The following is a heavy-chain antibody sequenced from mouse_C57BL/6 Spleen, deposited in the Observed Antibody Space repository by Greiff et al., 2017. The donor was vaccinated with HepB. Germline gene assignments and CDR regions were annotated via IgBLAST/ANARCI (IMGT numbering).Heavy chain of an antibody. D-gene: IGHD2-5*01. CDR1: GYAFSSSW. J-gene: IGHJ2*01. Sequence: VKLVESGPELVKPGASVKISCKASGYAFSSSWMNWVKQRPGKGLEWIGRIYPGDGDTNYNGKFKGKATLTADKSSSTAYMQLSSLTSEDSAVYFCARASNLYYFDYWGQGTTLTVSS. CDR3: ARASNLYYFDY. CDR2: IYPGDGDT. V-gene: IGHV1-82*01.